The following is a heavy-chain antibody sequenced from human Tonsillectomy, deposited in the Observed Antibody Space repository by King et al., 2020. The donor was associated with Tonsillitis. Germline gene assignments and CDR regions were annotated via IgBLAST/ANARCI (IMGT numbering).Heavy chain of an antibody. CDR1: GFPISNFW. J-gene: IGHJ3*01. CDR2: IRQVGNSK. CDR3: ARIKLGAPPQDVFDV. Sequence: VQLVESGGGLFQPGGSLRLPCAASGFPISNFWRSWFPQPPGKGQGWVANIRQVGNSKNYVDSVKGRFTISRDNAKNSLYLQTNSLRVEDTAVYFCARIKLGAPPQDVFDVWGLGTLVTVSS. V-gene: IGHV3-7*01. D-gene: IGHD1-26*01.